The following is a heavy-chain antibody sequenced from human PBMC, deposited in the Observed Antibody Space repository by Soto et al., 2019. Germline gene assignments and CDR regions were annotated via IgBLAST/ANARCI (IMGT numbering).Heavy chain of an antibody. CDR1: GLTFSSYG. CDR2: ISYDGSNK. Sequence: PGGSLRLSCAASGLTFSSYGMHWVRQAPGKGLEWVAVISYDGSNKYYADSVKGRFTISRDNSKNTLYLQMNSLRAEDTAVYYCAKGRVAYYYYYGMDVWGQGTTVTVSS. CDR3: AKGRVAYYYYYGMDV. V-gene: IGHV3-30*18. J-gene: IGHJ6*02. D-gene: IGHD2-21*01.